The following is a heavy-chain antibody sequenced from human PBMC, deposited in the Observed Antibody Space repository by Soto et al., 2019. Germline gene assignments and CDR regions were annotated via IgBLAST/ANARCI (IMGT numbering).Heavy chain of an antibody. V-gene: IGHV4-39*01. D-gene: IGHD3-10*01. CDR3: ARGDFSSGSYYNPTPTWFDP. CDR2: IYFSGTT. J-gene: IGHJ5*02. Sequence: SETLSLTCNVSGGSIRSSSYYWAWIRQPPGKGLEWIGTIYFSGTTYYNPSLKSRVTISVDTSKNQFSLKLSSVTATDTAVYYCARGDFSSGSYYNPTPTWFDPWGQGTLVTVSS. CDR1: GGSIRSSSYY.